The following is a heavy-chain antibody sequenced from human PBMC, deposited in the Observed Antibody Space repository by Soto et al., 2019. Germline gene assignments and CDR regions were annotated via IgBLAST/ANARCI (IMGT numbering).Heavy chain of an antibody. CDR1: GFTFSSYE. Sequence: GSLRLSCAASGFTFSSYEMNWVRQAPGKGLEWVSYISSSGSTIYYADSVKGRFTISRDNAKNSLYLQMNSLRAEDTAVYYCAREELERIYYYGMDVWGQGTTVTVSS. V-gene: IGHV3-48*03. CDR2: ISSSGSTI. J-gene: IGHJ6*02. D-gene: IGHD1-1*01. CDR3: AREELERIYYYGMDV.